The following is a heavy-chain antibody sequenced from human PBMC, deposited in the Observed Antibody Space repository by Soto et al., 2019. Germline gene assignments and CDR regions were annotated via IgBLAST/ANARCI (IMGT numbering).Heavy chain of an antibody. CDR3: GRVAALALDY. Sequence: ASVKVSCKASGVTFSSYAISCVRPAPGQDLEWMGGIIPIFGTANYAQKIQGRVTSSADESTSTAYMELSSLRSEDTDVYYCGRVAALALDYWGHVTVFTFT. CDR2: IIPIFGTA. J-gene: IGHJ4*01. V-gene: IGHV1-69*13. D-gene: IGHD6-25*01. CDR1: GVTFSSYA.